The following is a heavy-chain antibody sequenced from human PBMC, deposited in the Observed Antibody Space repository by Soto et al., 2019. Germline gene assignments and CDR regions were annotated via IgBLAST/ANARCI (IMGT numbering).Heavy chain of an antibody. Sequence: SDTLSLTCTVSGGSISSISYYWGWIRQPPGKGLEWIGSIYYSGSTYYNPSLKSRVTISVDTSKNQFSLKLSSVTAADTAVYYCACIFSGGYGYGFYYYGMDVWGQGTTVT. CDR1: GGSISSISYY. CDR2: IYYSGST. J-gene: IGHJ6*02. V-gene: IGHV4-39*01. D-gene: IGHD5-18*01. CDR3: ACIFSGGYGYGFYYYGMDV.